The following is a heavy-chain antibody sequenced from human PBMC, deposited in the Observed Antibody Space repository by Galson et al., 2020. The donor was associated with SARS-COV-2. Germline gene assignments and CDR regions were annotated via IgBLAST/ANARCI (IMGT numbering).Heavy chain of an antibody. D-gene: IGHD1-1*01. CDR2: ISYTGTTGST. Sequence: ASETLSLTCTVSGGSISSHYWSWIRQTPGKGLEWIGYISYTGTTGSTNYNPSLKSRITISMDTSKNQFSLRLNSVTAADTAVYYCARGVRLGLDYWGQGTLVTVSS. CDR3: ARGVRLGLDY. CDR1: GGSISSHY. V-gene: IGHV4-59*08. J-gene: IGHJ4*02.